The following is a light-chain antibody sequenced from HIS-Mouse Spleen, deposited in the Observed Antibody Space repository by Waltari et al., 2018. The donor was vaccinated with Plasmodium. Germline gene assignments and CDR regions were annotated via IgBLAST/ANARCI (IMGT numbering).Light chain of an antibody. CDR1: RSTIGSTT. V-gene: IGLV1-44*01. J-gene: IGLJ2*01. CDR2: SNN. Sequence: QSVLPQPPSASGTPGQRVTISCSGSRSTIGSTTVTRYQQLPGTAPKLLIYSNNQRPSGVPDRFSGSKSGTSASLAISGLQSEDEADYYCAAWDDSLNGVVFGGGTKLTVL. CDR3: AAWDDSLNGVV.